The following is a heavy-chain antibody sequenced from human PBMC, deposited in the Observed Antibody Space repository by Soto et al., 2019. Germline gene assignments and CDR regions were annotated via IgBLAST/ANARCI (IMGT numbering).Heavy chain of an antibody. V-gene: IGHV4-34*01. CDR2: INHSGST. D-gene: IGHD3-10*01. CDR1: GGSLSGYY. J-gene: IGHJ4*02. CDR3: ARGMTLAGSGSYYNDY. Sequence: SETLSLTCAVSGGSLSGYYWSWIRQPPGKGLEWIGEINHSGSTNYNPSLKSRVTISVDTSKNQFSLKLSSVTAADTAVYYCARGMTLAGSGSYYNDYWGQGTLVTVSS.